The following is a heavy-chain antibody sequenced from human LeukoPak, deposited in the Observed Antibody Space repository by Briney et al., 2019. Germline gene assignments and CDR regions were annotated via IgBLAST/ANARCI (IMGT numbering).Heavy chain of an antibody. J-gene: IGHJ3*02. CDR3: ARGRGRPRITMMVVVPGAFDI. D-gene: IGHD3-22*01. Sequence: SETLSLTCSVSGASFSTNYWSWIRQPPARGLEWIGYVFDSGSTNYNPSLKSRVTISVDTSKTQFSLKLSSVTAADTAVYYCARGRGRPRITMMVVVPGAFDIWGQGTMVTVSS. CDR2: VFDSGST. CDR1: GASFSTNY. V-gene: IGHV4-59*12.